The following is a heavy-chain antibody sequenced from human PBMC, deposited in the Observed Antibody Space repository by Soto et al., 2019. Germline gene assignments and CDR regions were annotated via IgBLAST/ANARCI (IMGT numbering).Heavy chain of an antibody. D-gene: IGHD2-2*01. CDR3: ARSLGYCISTSCLYYFDY. J-gene: IGHJ4*02. Sequence: QVQLVQSGAEVKKPGASVKVSCKASGYTFTSYDINWVRQATGQGLEWMGWMNPNSGNTGYAQKFQGRVTMTRNTSISTGYMELSSLRSEDTAVYYCARSLGYCISTSCLYYFDYWGQGTLVTVSS. V-gene: IGHV1-8*01. CDR1: GYTFTSYD. CDR2: MNPNSGNT.